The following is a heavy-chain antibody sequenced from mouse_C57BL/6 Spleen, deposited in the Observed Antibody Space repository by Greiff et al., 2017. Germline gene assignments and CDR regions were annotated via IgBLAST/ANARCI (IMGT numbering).Heavy chain of an antibody. V-gene: IGHV1-59*01. D-gene: IGHD2-4*01. CDR3: ARRDYDGFDY. Sequence: QVQLQQPGAELVRPGTSVKLSCKASGYTFTSYWMHWVKQRPGQGLEWIGVIDPSDSYTNYNQKFKGKATLTVDTSSSTAYMQLSSLTSEDSAVYYCARRDYDGFDYWGQGTTLTVSS. CDR2: IDPSDSYT. CDR1: GYTFTSYW. J-gene: IGHJ2*01.